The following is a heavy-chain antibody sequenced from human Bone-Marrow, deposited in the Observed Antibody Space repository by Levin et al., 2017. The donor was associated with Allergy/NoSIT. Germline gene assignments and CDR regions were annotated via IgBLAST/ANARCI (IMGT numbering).Heavy chain of an antibody. D-gene: IGHD1-1*01. CDR2: IYWDDDR. Sequence: ESGPTLVKPTQTLTLTCTFSGFSLSTAGVGVGWIRQPPGKALEWLAVIYWDDDRRYTSSLQNRLTITKDSSRNQVVLTMTAMDPVDTATYFCAHMFNSYKTFDYWGQGALVTVSS. V-gene: IGHV2-5*02. CDR3: AHMFNSYKTFDY. J-gene: IGHJ4*02. CDR1: GFSLSTAGVG.